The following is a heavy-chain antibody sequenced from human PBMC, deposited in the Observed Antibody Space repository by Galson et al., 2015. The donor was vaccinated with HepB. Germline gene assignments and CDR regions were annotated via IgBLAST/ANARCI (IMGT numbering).Heavy chain of an antibody. V-gene: IGHV3-33*01. CDR1: GFTFSSSG. J-gene: IGHJ4*02. Sequence: SLRLACEASGFTFSSSGFHWVRQAPGKGLEWVAVIWYDGSKKYYADSVKGRFTISRDNSKNTLYLQMNNLRAEDTAVYYCARDLGTTNYYFDYWGQGTLVSVSS. CDR2: IWYDGSKK. CDR3: ARDLGTTNYYFDY. D-gene: IGHD1-1*01.